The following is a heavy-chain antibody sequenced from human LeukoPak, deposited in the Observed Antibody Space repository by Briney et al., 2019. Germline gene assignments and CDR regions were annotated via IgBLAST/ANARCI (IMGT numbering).Heavy chain of an antibody. Sequence: GRSLRLSCAASGFTFSNYGMRWVRQVPGKGLEWVAVIWFDGSNKYYADSVKGRFTISRDNSKNTLYLQMNSLRAEDTAVYYCARDRDWGCSYCSYWGQGTLVTVSS. CDR2: IWFDGSNK. V-gene: IGHV3-33*01. D-gene: IGHD7-27*01. J-gene: IGHJ4*02. CDR3: ARDRDWGCSYCSY. CDR1: GFTFSNYG.